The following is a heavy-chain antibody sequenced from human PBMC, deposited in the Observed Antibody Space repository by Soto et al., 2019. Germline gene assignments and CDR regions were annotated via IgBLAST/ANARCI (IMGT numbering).Heavy chain of an antibody. CDR1: GGSVSSSTYY. V-gene: IGHV4-61*05. CDR2: IYYSGST. CDR3: ARRYSSSFDY. D-gene: IGHD6-13*01. Sequence: SETLSLTCTVSGGSVSSSTYYWGWIRQPPGKGLEWIGYIYYSGSTNYNPSLKSRVTISVDTSKNQFSLKLSSVTAADTAVYYCARRYSSSFDYWGQGTLVTVSS. J-gene: IGHJ4*02.